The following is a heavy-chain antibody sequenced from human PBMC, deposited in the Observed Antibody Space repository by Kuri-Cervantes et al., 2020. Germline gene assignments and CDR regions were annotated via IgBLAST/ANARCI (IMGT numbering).Heavy chain of an antibody. D-gene: IGHD3-9*01. CDR3: ARGRDPNYDILTGYYH. CDR2: FDPEDGET. Sequence: ASVKVSCKVSGYTLTELSMHWVRQAPGKGLEWMGGFDPEDGETIYAQKFQGRVTITRNTSISTAYMELSSLRSEDTAVYYCARGRDPNYDILTGYYHWGQGTLVTVSS. CDR1: GYTLTELS. V-gene: IGHV1-24*01. J-gene: IGHJ5*02.